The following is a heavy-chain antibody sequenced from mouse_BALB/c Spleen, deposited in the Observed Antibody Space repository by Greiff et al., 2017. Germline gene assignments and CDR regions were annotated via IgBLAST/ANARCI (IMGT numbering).Heavy chain of an antibody. Sequence: EVQVVESGGGLVKPGGSLKLSCAASGFTFSSYAMSWVRQTPEKRLEWVASISSGGSTYYPDSVKGRFTISRDNARNILYLQMSSLRSEDTAMYYCARVYYDYDGDYWGQGTTLTVSS. V-gene: IGHV5-6-5*01. J-gene: IGHJ2*01. CDR2: ISSGGST. D-gene: IGHD2-4*01. CDR3: ARVYYDYDGDY. CDR1: GFTFSSYA.